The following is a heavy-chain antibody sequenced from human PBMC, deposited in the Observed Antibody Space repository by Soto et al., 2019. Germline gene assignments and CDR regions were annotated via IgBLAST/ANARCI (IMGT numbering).Heavy chain of an antibody. D-gene: IGHD5-18*01. CDR1: GFTFTSYG. CDR3: VSDRGYGHASVPYS. V-gene: IGHV3-30*03. J-gene: IGHJ4*02. Sequence: QAHLVESGGGVVQPGRSLRLSCAASGFTFTSYGMHWVRKAPGTRLEWVAVISYDGGLQHYADSVKGRFTISRDNSRNMVLMQMNSLRAEDTAVYYCVSDRGYGHASVPYSWGQGTLVSLSS. CDR2: ISYDGGLQ.